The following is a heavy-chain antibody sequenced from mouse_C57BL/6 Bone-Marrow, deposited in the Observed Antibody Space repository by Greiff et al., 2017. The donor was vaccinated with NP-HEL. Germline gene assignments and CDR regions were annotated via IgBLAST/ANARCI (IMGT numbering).Heavy chain of an antibody. CDR3: ASFITTVVEDAMDY. CDR2: IWSGGSK. Sequence: VQLVESGPGLVQPSQSLSITCTVSGFSLTSYGVHWVRQSPGKGLEWLGVIWSGGSKDYNAAFISRLSISKDNSKSQVFFKMNNLQADDTAIYYCASFITTVVEDAMDYWGQGTSVTVSS. J-gene: IGHJ4*01. CDR1: GFSLTSYG. V-gene: IGHV2-2*01. D-gene: IGHD1-1*01.